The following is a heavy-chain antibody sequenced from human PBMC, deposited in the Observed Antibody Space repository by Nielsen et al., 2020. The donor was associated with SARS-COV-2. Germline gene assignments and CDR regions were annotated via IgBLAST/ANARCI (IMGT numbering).Heavy chain of an antibody. D-gene: IGHD3-22*01. CDR3: ARVYYYDSSGYYPAPFFDY. CDR2: IYHSGST. Sequence: WIRQPPGKGLEWIGYIYHSGSTYYNPSLKSRVTISVDRSKNQFSLKLSSVTAADTAVYYCARVYYYDSSGYYPAPFFDYWGQGTLVTLL. J-gene: IGHJ4*02. V-gene: IGHV4-30-2*01.